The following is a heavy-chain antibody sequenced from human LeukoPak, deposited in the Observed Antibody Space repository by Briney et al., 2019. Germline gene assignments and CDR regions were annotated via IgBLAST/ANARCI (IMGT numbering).Heavy chain of an antibody. CDR3: AKRDSAGLYYFDY. CDR1: GFTFTNYA. J-gene: IGHJ4*02. Sequence: GGSLRLSCAASGFTFTNYAMSWVRQAPGKGLEWVSPIGKSGGGTYYADSVKGRFTISRDNSKSTLYLQMNSLRAEDTAVYYCAKRDSAGLYYFDYWGQGTLVTVSS. CDR2: IGKSGGGT. V-gene: IGHV3-23*01. D-gene: IGHD5-18*01.